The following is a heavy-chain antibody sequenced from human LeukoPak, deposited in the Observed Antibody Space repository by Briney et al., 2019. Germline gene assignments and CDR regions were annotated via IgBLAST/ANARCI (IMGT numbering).Heavy chain of an antibody. CDR2: INWNGGST. D-gene: IGHD2-2*01. V-gene: IGHV3-20*04. CDR3: AREKEGYCSRTSCYLDYYYYYMDV. CDR1: GFTFDDYG. J-gene: IGHJ6*03. Sequence: GGSLRLSCEASGFTFDDYGMGWVRQAPGKGLEWVSGINWNGGSTDYADSVKGRFTISRDNAKNSLYLQMNSLRAEDTAVYYCAREKEGYCSRTSCYLDYYYYYMDVWGKGTTVTISS.